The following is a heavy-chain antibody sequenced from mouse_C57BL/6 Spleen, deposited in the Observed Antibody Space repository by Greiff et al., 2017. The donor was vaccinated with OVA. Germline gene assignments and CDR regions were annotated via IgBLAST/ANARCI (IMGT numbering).Heavy chain of an antibody. D-gene: IGHD1-1*01. J-gene: IGHJ4*01. Sequence: VQLQQPGTELVKPGASVKLSCKASGYTFTSYWMHWVKQRPGQGLEWIGNINPSNGGTNYNEKFKSKATLTVDKSSSTAYMQLSSLTSEDSAVYDCARYYGSSQYYYAMDYWGQGTSVTVSS. CDR1: GYTFTSYW. V-gene: IGHV1-53*01. CDR2: INPSNGGT. CDR3: ARYYGSSQYYYAMDY.